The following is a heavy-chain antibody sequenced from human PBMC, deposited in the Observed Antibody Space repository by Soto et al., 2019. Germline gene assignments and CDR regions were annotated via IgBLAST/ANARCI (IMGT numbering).Heavy chain of an antibody. D-gene: IGHD1-26*01. Sequence: QITLKESGPTLVKPTQTLTLTCTFSGFSLTTDRVGVGWIRQHPGEALEWLAVIYWDDSKTYRPSLESRLTITKDNSKNQVALTMTNMDSLDTATYYCAHAYGGRSLYWGQGTLVTVSS. CDR2: IYWDDSK. V-gene: IGHV2-5*02. CDR3: AHAYGGRSLY. J-gene: IGHJ4*02. CDR1: GFSLTTDRVG.